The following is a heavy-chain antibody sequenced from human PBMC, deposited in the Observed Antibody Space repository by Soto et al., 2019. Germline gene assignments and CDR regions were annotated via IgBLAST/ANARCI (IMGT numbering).Heavy chain of an antibody. J-gene: IGHJ4*02. CDR1: GISVSANN. D-gene: IGHD3-10*01. Sequence: EVQLVETGGDLIQPGGSLRLSCAASGISVSANNMNWVRQAPGKGLEWVSIIYGTDKTSYADSVRGRFTVSRDNSKNTVYLQMDSLRSEDTALYHCVRGGIDWGQGTLVTVSS. V-gene: IGHV3-53*02. CDR3: VRGGID. CDR2: IYGTDKT.